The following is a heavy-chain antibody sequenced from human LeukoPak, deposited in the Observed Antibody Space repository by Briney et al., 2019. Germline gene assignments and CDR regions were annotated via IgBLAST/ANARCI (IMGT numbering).Heavy chain of an antibody. J-gene: IGHJ5*02. Sequence: GGSLRLSCAASGFTFSSYGMHWVRQAPGKGLEWVAFIRYDGSNKYYADSVKGRFTISRDNSKNTLYLQMNSLRAEDTAVYYCAKASRLWYNWNDVRGDWFDPWGQGTLVTVSS. V-gene: IGHV3-30*02. D-gene: IGHD1-20*01. CDR1: GFTFSSYG. CDR3: AKASRLWYNWNDVRGDWFDP. CDR2: IRYDGSNK.